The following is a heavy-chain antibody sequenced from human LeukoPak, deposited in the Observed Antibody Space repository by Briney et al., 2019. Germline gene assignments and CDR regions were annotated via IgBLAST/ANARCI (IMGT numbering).Heavy chain of an antibody. V-gene: IGHV3-9*01. CDR2: ISWNSGSI. J-gene: IGHJ4*02. CDR1: GFTFDDYA. Sequence: LPGRSLRLSCAASGFTFDDYAMPWVRHAPGKGLEWVSGISWNSGSIGYADSVKGRFTISRDNAKNSLYLQMNSLRAEDTALYYCASGAYDSSGFDYWGQGTLVTVSS. CDR3: ASGAYDSSGFDY. D-gene: IGHD3-22*01.